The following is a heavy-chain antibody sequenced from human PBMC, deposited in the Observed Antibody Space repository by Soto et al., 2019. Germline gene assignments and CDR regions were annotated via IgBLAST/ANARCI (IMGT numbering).Heavy chain of an antibody. V-gene: IGHV2-5*01. J-gene: IGHJ3*01. Sequence: QITLKGSGPTLVKPTQPLTLTCSLSGISLSTSGVGVGWIRQTPGKALECLALIYWNDDKHYRPSLESRLTITKDTSKNQAVLTMTNMDPVDTATYYCARGLATLPVFAFDVWGQGTMVTVSS. D-gene: IGHD6-6*01. CDR1: GISLSTSGVG. CDR2: IYWNDDK. CDR3: ARGLATLPVFAFDV.